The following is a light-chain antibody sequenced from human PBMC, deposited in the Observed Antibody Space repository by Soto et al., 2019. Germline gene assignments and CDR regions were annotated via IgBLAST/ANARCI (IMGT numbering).Light chain of an antibody. J-gene: IGLJ1*01. CDR2: DVS. CDR3: CSYAGSYTYV. Sequence: QSVLTQPRSVSGSPGQSVTISCTGTSSDVGGYNYVSWYQQHPGKPPKLMIYDVSKRPSGVPDRFSGSKSGNTASLTISGLQAEDEADYYCCSYAGSYTYVFGTGTKVTVL. CDR1: SSDVGGYNY. V-gene: IGLV2-11*01.